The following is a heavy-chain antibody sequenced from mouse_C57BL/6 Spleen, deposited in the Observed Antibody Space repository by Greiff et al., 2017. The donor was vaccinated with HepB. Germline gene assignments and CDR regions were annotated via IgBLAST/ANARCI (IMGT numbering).Heavy chain of an antibody. D-gene: IGHD2-5*01. Sequence: EVKLVESGPGLAKPSQTLSLTCSVTGYSITSDYWNWLRKFPGNKLEYMGYISYSGSTYYNPSLKSRISITRDTSKNQYYLQLNSVTTEDTATYYCARSHRSNYVWFAYWGQGTLVTVSA. CDR3: ARSHRSNYVWFAY. CDR1: GYSITSDY. J-gene: IGHJ3*01. V-gene: IGHV3-8*01. CDR2: ISYSGST.